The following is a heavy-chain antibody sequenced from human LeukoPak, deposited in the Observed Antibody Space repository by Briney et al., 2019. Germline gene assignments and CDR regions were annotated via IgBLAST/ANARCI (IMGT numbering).Heavy chain of an antibody. CDR3: ARGEVAMAD. D-gene: IGHD5-12*01. V-gene: IGHV1-2*02. Sequence: ASVKVSCKASGYTFTNYFIHWVRQAPGQGLEWMGWINPNNDDTASAQNFQGRVTLTSDTSTRTAYMELRRLRYDDTAVYYCARGEVAMADWGQGARVTVSS. J-gene: IGHJ4*02. CDR1: GYTFTNYF. CDR2: INPNNDDT.